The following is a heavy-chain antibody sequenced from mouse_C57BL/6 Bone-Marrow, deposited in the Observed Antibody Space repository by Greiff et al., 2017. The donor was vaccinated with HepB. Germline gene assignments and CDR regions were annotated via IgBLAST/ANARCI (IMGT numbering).Heavy chain of an antibody. CDR1: GFTFTDYY. J-gene: IGHJ3*01. CDR3: ARLSDYDGYWAWFAY. V-gene: IGHV1-36*01. D-gene: IGHD2-3*01. Sequence: EVQLQQSGPVLVKPGPSVKISCKASGFTFTDYYMHWVKQSHGKSLEWIGLVYPYNGGTSYKQKFKGKATLTVDTSSSTAYMELNSRTSEDSAVYYGARLSDYDGYWAWFAYWGQVTMVTVS. CDR2: VYPYNGGT.